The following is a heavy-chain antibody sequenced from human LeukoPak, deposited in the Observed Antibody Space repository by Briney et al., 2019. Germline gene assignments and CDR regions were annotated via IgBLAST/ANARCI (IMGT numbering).Heavy chain of an antibody. CDR2: IRQDGSHK. CDR1: GFTFSTYW. CDR3: VREEGY. J-gene: IGHJ4*02. V-gene: IGHV3-7*01. Sequence: GGSLRLSCAASGFTFSTYWMYWVRQAPGKGLEWVANIRQDGSHKYYVDSVKGRFTISRDNAKNSLYLQMNSLRVEDTAVYYCVREEGYWGQGTLVTVSS.